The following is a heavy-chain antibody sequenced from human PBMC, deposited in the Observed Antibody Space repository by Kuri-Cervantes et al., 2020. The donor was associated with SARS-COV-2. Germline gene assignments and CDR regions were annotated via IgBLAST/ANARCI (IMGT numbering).Heavy chain of an antibody. CDR1: GFTFSDYY. CDR2: ISSDGLTT. J-gene: IGHJ3*02. D-gene: IGHD1-1*01. V-gene: IGHV3-11*01. Sequence: GGSLRLSCAASGFTFSDYYMTWIRQAPGKGLEWLSYISSDGLTTEYADSVKGRFTISRDNAKNSLYLQMNSLRAEDMALYYCAKLAKTADDAFDIWGQGTMVTVSS. CDR3: AKLAKTADDAFDI.